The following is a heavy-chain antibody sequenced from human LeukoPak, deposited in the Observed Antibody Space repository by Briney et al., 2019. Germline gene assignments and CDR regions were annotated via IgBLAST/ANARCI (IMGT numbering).Heavy chain of an antibody. Sequence: SGGSLRLSCAASGFTFSSYWMSWVRQAPGKGLEWVANIKQDGSEKYYVDSVKGRFTISRDNAKNSLYLQMNSLRAEDTAVYYCAREGTMVTGAFDIWGQGTMVTVSS. J-gene: IGHJ3*02. CDR2: IKQDGSEK. V-gene: IGHV3-7*01. D-gene: IGHD5-18*01. CDR1: GFTFSSYW. CDR3: AREGTMVTGAFDI.